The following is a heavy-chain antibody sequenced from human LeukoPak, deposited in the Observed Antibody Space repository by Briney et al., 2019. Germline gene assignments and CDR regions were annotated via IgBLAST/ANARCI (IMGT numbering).Heavy chain of an antibody. J-gene: IGHJ4*02. D-gene: IGHD2-2*01. Sequence: GGSVRLSCAASAFTFSSYGMHWVRQAPGKGLEGLVVIWYDESNNYYEDSVKGRFTIYSDISKNTLYLQLNSLRAEDTAVYYCAKYCSSTSCYGGLDYWGQGTLVTVSS. V-gene: IGHV3-33*06. CDR2: IWYDESNN. CDR1: AFTFSSYG. CDR3: AKYCSSTSCYGGLDY.